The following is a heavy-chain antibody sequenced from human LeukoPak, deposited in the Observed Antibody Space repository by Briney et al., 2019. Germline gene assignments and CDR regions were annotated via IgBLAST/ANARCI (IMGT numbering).Heavy chain of an antibody. CDR1: GFTFSNYG. J-gene: IGHJ6*03. V-gene: IGHV3-23*01. D-gene: IGHD3-10*01. CDR2: ITGSGGST. Sequence: PGGTLRLSCAASGFTFSNYGLSWVRQAPGKGLEWVSGITGSGGSTYYADSVKGRFTISRDNSKNTLYLQMNSLRAEDTAVYYCARVYYGSESLHYYYYYMDVWGKGTTVTISS. CDR3: ARVYYGSESLHYYYYYMDV.